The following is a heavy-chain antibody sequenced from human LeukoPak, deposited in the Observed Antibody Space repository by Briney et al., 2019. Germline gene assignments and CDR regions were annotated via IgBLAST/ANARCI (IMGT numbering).Heavy chain of an antibody. CDR1: GFTFSSYS. V-gene: IGHV3-30*02. Sequence: GGSLRLSCAASGFTFSSYSMNWVRQAPGKGLEWVAFIRFDGSNKYYSDSVKGRFTISRDNSKNTLYLQMNSLRAEDTAVYYCAKCSITMIVAPLDYWGQGTLVTVSS. CDR2: IRFDGSNK. CDR3: AKCSITMIVAPLDY. J-gene: IGHJ4*02. D-gene: IGHD3-22*01.